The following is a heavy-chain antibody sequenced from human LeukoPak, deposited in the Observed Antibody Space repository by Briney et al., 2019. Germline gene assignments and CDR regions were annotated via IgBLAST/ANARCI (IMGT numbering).Heavy chain of an antibody. Sequence: SETLSLTCTVSGGAISGYYWSWIRQPPGKGLEWIGYIFYSGTTNYNPSLKSRVTMSVDTSKNQFSLKLSSVTAADTAVYYCARGEYSGNYDCWGQGTLVTVSS. V-gene: IGHV4-59*12. D-gene: IGHD1-26*01. CDR3: ARGEYSGNYDC. J-gene: IGHJ4*02. CDR1: GGAISGYY. CDR2: IFYSGTT.